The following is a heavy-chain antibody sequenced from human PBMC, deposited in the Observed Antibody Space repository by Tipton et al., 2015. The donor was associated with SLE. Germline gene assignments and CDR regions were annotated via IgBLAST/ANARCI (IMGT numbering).Heavy chain of an antibody. V-gene: IGHV4-59*08. CDR1: GGSISSYY. CDR3: ARLLGPQEGVQGVINEVDY. Sequence: PGLVKPSETLSLTCTVSGGSISSYYWSWIRQTPGKGLEWIGYIYYTGSTKFNPSLKSRVSISLDTSKNQFSLKLSSVTAADTAVYYCARLLGPQEGVQGVINEVDYWGQGTLVTVSS. CDR2: IYYTGST. D-gene: IGHD3-10*01. J-gene: IGHJ4*02.